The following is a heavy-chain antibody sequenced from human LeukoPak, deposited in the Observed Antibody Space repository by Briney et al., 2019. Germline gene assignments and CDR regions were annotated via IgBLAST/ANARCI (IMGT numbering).Heavy chain of an antibody. J-gene: IGHJ5*02. CDR1: GGTFSSYA. CDR3: ARDADSLREGLGWFDP. CDR2: IIPILGIA. V-gene: IGHV1-69*04. D-gene: IGHD4-17*01. Sequence: ASVKVSCKASGGTFSSYAISWVRQAPGQGLEWMGRIIPILGIANYAQKFQGRVTITADKSTSTAYMELSSLRSEDTAVYYCARDADSLREGLGWFDPWGQGTLVTVSS.